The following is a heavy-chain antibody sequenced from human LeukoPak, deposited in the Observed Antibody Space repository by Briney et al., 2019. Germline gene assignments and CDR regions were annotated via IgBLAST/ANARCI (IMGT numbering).Heavy chain of an antibody. CDR3: ARGPRT. CDR1: GYTFTSYD. V-gene: IGHV1-8*02. CDR2: MNPNSGNT. J-gene: IGHJ5*02. Sequence: ASVKVSCKASGYTFTSYDINWVRQATGQGLEWMGWMNPNSGNTGYAQKLQGRVTMTTDTSTSTAYMELRSLRSDDTAVYYCARGPRTWGQGTLVTVSS.